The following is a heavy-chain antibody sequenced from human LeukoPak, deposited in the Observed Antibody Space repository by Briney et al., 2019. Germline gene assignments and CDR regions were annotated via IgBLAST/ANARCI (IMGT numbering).Heavy chain of an antibody. Sequence: SETLSLTCTVSGGSISSYYWSWIRQPPGKGLEWIGYIYYSGSTNYNPSLKSRVTISVDTSKNQFSLKLSSVTAADTAVYYCARQNFMITFGGVIPNDFDYWGQGTLVTVSS. CDR2: IYYSGST. J-gene: IGHJ4*02. CDR1: GGSISSYY. D-gene: IGHD3-16*01. CDR3: ARQNFMITFGGVIPNDFDY. V-gene: IGHV4-59*01.